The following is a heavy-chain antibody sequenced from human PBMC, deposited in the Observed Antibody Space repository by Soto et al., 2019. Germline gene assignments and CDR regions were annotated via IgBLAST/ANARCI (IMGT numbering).Heavy chain of an antibody. D-gene: IGHD3-9*01. J-gene: IGHJ4*02. CDR2: IKQDGSEK. CDR1: GFTFSSYW. CDR3: ARDGTGLYYDILTCYPPPFFGY. Sequence: GGSLRLSCAASGFTFSSYWMSWVRQAPGKGLEWVANIKQDGSEKYYVDSVKGRFTISRDNAKNSLYLQMNSLRAEDTAVYYCARDGTGLYYDILTCYPPPFFGYWGQGTLVTVSS. V-gene: IGHV3-7*01.